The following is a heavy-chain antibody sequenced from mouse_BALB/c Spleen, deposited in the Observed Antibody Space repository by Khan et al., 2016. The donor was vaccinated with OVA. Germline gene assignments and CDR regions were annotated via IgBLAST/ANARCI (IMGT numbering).Heavy chain of an antibody. J-gene: IGHJ2*01. Sequence: QVQLQQSGAELAKPGASVEMSCKASGYTFTTYWMHWVKQRPGQGLEWIGYIDPSTGYTEYNQKFKDKATLTADKSSSTAYMQLSSLTSEDSAVYYCARTHERWGQGTTLTVSS. CDR1: GYTFTTYW. CDR3: ARTHER. CDR2: IDPSTGYT. V-gene: IGHV1-7*01.